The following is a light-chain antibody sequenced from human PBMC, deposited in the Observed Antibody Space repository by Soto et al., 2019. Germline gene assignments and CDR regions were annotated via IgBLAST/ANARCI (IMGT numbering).Light chain of an antibody. CDR3: SSYTSSSTLLI. Sequence: QSVLTQPASVSGSPGQSITISCTGTSSDVGGYNYVSWYQQHPGKAPKLMIYEVSNRPSGVSNRFSGSKSGNTASLTIFGLQAEDEADYYCSSYTSSSTLLIFGTGTKVTVL. CDR2: EVS. V-gene: IGLV2-14*01. J-gene: IGLJ1*01. CDR1: SSDVGGYNY.